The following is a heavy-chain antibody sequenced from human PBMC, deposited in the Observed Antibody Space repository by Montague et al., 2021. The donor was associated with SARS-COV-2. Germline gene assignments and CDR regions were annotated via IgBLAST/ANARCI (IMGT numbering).Heavy chain of an antibody. CDR1: GFSLSTSGVG. J-gene: IGHJ3*02. V-gene: IGHV2-5*02. D-gene: IGHD3-3*01. Sequence: PALVKPTQTLTLTCTFSGFSLSTSGVGVGWIRQPPGKALEWLALIYWDDDKRYSPSLKSRLTITKYTSKTQVVLTMTNMDPVDTATYYCARRITIYAFDIWGQGTMVTVSS. CDR2: IYWDDDK. CDR3: ARRITIYAFDI.